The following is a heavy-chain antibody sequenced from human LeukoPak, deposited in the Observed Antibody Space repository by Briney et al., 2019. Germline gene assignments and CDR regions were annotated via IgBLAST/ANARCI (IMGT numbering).Heavy chain of an antibody. Sequence: ASVKVSCKASGGTFSSYAISWVRQAPGQGLEWMGRIIPILGIANYAQKFQGRVTMTRDTSTSTVYMELSSLRSEDTAVYYCATTGTVVEAFDIWGQGTMVTVSS. CDR2: IIPILGIA. CDR1: GGTFSSYA. V-gene: IGHV1-69*04. D-gene: IGHD1-1*01. J-gene: IGHJ3*02. CDR3: ATTGTVVEAFDI.